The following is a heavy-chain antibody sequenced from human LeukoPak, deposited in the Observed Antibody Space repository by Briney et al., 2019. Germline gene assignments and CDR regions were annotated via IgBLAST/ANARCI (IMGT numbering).Heavy chain of an antibody. V-gene: IGHV3-7*01. Sequence: GGSLRLSCAASGFTFSSSWMSWVRQAPGKGLEWVANIKPDGSEKFYVDSVKGRFTISRDNAKNSLYLQMNSLRAEDTAVYYCARIKYGDYTFDYWGQGTLVTVSS. D-gene: IGHD4-17*01. CDR1: GFTFSSSW. J-gene: IGHJ4*02. CDR3: ARIKYGDYTFDY. CDR2: IKPDGSEK.